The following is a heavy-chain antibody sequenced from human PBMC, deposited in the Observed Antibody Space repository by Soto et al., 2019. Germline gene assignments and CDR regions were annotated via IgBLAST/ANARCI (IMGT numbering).Heavy chain of an antibody. CDR3: AKALYSDYELTTFDY. CDR1: GFTFSSYG. CDR2: MSGSGDRS. J-gene: IGHJ4*02. Sequence: EVQLLESGGGLEQPGNFLRLSCAASGFTFSSYGMSWVRQAPGKGLEWVSAMSGSGDRSYYTESVKGRFIISRDNSKSTLYLHMSNLRAEDTAVYYCAKALYSDYELTTFDYWGQESLVTVSS. V-gene: IGHV3-23*01. D-gene: IGHD4-17*01.